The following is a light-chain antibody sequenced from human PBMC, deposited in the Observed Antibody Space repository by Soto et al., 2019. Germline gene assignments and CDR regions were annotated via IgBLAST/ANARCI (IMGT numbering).Light chain of an antibody. Sequence: QSVLTQPPSASGTPGQGVTISCSGSTSNIGSNYVYWYQQLPGTAPKLLIYRNNQRPSGVPDRFSDSKSGTSASLAISGLRSEDEADYYCAAWDDTNIYVFGTGTKVTVL. CDR1: TSNIGSNY. CDR3: AAWDDTNIYV. J-gene: IGLJ1*01. V-gene: IGLV1-47*01. CDR2: RNN.